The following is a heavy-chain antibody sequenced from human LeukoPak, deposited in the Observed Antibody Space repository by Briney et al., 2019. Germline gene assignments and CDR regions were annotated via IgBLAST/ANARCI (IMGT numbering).Heavy chain of an antibody. CDR2: INPSGGST. D-gene: IGHD2-15*01. CDR3: ARGPRPYCSGGSCSFYYMDV. CDR1: GYTFTGYY. Sequence: GASVKVSCKASGYTFTGYYMHWVRQAPGQGLEWMGIINPSGGSTSYAQKFQGRVTMTRDMSTSTVYMELSSLRSEDTAVYYCARGPRPYCSGGSCSFYYMDVWGKGTTVTVSS. J-gene: IGHJ6*03. V-gene: IGHV1-46*01.